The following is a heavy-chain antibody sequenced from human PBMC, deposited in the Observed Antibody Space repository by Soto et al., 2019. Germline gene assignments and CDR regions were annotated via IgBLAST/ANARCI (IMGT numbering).Heavy chain of an antibody. CDR2: IYWNDDK. Sequence: SGPTLVNPTQTLTLTCTFSGFSLSTTIVGVGWIRQPPGKALEWPAFIYWNDDKRYSPSLKSRLTITKDTSKNQVVLTMTKLDPVDTATYYCARRREAAHFDYWGQGTLVTVSS. CDR3: ARRREAAHFDY. V-gene: IGHV2-5*01. D-gene: IGHD1-26*01. J-gene: IGHJ4*02. CDR1: GFSLSTTIVG.